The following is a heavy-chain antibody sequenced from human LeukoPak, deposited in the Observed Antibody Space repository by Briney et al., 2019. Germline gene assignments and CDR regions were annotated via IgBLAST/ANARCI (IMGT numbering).Heavy chain of an antibody. D-gene: IGHD3-3*01. CDR3: ASLGVTIFGVVSSPPTDY. Sequence: SVKVSCKASGGTFSSYAISWVRRAPGQGLEWMGGIIPIFGTANYAQKFQGRVTITADESTSTAYMELSSLRSEDTAVYYCASLGVTIFGVVSSPPTDYWGQGTLVTVSS. J-gene: IGHJ4*02. CDR1: GGTFSSYA. CDR2: IIPIFGTA. V-gene: IGHV1-69*13.